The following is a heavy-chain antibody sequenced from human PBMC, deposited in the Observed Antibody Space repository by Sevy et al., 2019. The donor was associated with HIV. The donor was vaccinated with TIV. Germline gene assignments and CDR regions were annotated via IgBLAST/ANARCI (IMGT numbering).Heavy chain of an antibody. D-gene: IGHD2-2*01. V-gene: IGHV3-9*01. CDR2: ISWNSGSI. CDR3: AKDMCGRVPAANAHFYYYYDGMDV. Sequence: GGSLRLSCAASGFTFDDYAMHWVRQAPGKGLEWVSGISWNSGSIGYADSVKGRFTISRDNAKNSLYLQMNSLRAEDTALYYCAKDMCGRVPAANAHFYYYYDGMDVWGQGTTVTVSS. J-gene: IGHJ6*02. CDR1: GFTFDDYA.